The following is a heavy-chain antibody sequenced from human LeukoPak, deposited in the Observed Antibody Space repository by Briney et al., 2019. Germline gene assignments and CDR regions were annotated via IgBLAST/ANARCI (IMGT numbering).Heavy chain of an antibody. Sequence: GGSLRLSCAASGFTFSSYGMHWVRQAPGKGLEWVAVISYDGSNKYYADSVKGRFTISRDNSKNTLYLQMNSLRAEDTAVYYCAKDTPLNSSSWAFDYWGQGTLVTVSS. J-gene: IGHJ4*02. V-gene: IGHV3-30*18. CDR1: GFTFSSYG. D-gene: IGHD6-13*01. CDR2: ISYDGSNK. CDR3: AKDTPLNSSSWAFDY.